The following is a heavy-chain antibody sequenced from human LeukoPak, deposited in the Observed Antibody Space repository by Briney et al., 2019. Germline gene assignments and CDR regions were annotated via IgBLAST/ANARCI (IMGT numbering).Heavy chain of an antibody. J-gene: IGHJ4*02. D-gene: IGHD5-18*01. CDR2: ISHDGTVQ. CDR1: GFTFSSYG. CDR3: AKEGIAMASSYFDY. Sequence: GGSLRLSCAASGFTFSSYGMQWVRQAPGKGLEWVAVISHDGTVQHYADSVKGRFTISRDDSDNTLYLQMNSLRDEDTAMYYCAKEGIAMASSYFDYWGQGTLITVSS. V-gene: IGHV3-30*18.